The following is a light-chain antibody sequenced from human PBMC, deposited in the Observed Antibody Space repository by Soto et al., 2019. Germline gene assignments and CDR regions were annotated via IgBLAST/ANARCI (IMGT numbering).Light chain of an antibody. Sequence: NFMLTQPHSVSESPGKTVTISCTRSSGSIASNYVQWYQQRPGSAPTLVIFDNTYRPSGVPDRFSGSVDSSSNSAALTISGLRIEDEAAYYCQSSDTTVVFGGGTKLTVL. V-gene: IGLV6-57*04. CDR3: QSSDTTVV. CDR1: SGSIASNY. CDR2: DNT. J-gene: IGLJ3*02.